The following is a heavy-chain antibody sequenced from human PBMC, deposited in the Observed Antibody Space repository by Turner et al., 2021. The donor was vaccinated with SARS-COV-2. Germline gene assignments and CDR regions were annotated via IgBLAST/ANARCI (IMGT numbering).Heavy chain of an antibody. V-gene: IGHV1-69*01. CDR2: IIAIFGKA. CDR3: ARGEVGYCSGGRCYSVSY. D-gene: IGHD2-15*01. J-gene: IGHJ4*02. CDR1: GGSFSSYA. Sequence: HVQLVQSGAEVKKPGASVKVPCRASGGSFSSYAISWVRQAPGQGLEWMGGIIAIFGKADYAQKFQGRVTITADESTSTAYMELSSLRSEDTAVYYCARGEVGYCSGGRCYSVSYWGQGTLVTVSS.